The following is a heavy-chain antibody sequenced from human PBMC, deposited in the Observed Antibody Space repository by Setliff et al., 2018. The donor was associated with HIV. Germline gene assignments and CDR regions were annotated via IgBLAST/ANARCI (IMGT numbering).Heavy chain of an antibody. J-gene: IGHJ4*02. CDR2: INHSGRT. CDR1: GGSFSDNY. Sequence: PSETLSLTCAVYGGSFSDNYWSWIRQSPGKGLEWIGEINHSGRTKYSPSLRSRVSISVDTSKTQFSLKLSSVTAADTAVYFCARSPYGDYGLDYWGQGALVTVSS. CDR3: ARSPYGDYGLDY. D-gene: IGHD4-17*01. V-gene: IGHV4-34*01.